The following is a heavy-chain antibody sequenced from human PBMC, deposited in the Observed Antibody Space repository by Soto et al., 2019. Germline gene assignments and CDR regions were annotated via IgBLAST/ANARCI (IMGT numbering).Heavy chain of an antibody. V-gene: IGHV3-7*01. CDR3: ARRKQYYDFWSGYYFDY. D-gene: IGHD3-3*01. J-gene: IGHJ4*02. CDR1: GFTFSSYW. Sequence: GGSLRLSCAASGFTFSSYWMSWVRQAPGKGLEWVANIKQDGSEKYYVDSVKGRFTISRDNAKNSLYLQMNSLRAEDTDVYYCARRKQYYDFWSGYYFDYWGQGTLVTVSS. CDR2: IKQDGSEK.